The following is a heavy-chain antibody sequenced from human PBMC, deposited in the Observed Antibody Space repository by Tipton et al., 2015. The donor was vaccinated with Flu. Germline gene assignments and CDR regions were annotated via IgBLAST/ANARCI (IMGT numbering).Heavy chain of an antibody. J-gene: IGHJ4*02. Sequence: SLRLSCAASGFTVSSNYMSWVRQAPGKGLEWVSIIHSGGDTNYADSVKGRFTISRDNSKNMVYLQMNSLRAEDTAVYYCARDRLGSGSPGGFAFWGQGTLVAVSS. CDR3: ARDRLGSGSPGGFAF. CDR1: GFTVSSNY. CDR2: IHSGGDT. V-gene: IGHV3-53*01. D-gene: IGHD1-26*01.